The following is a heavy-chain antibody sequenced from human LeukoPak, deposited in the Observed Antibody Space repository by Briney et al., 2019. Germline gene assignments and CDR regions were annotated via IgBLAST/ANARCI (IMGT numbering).Heavy chain of an antibody. D-gene: IGHD6-19*01. CDR1: GGTFSSYA. Sequence: SVKVSCKASGGTFSSYAISWVRQAPGQGLEWMGRIIPILGIAHYAQKFQGRVTITADKSTSTAYMELSSLRSEDAAVYYCARVAVAGNWFDPWGQGTLVTVSS. V-gene: IGHV1-69*04. J-gene: IGHJ5*02. CDR3: ARVAVAGNWFDP. CDR2: IIPILGIA.